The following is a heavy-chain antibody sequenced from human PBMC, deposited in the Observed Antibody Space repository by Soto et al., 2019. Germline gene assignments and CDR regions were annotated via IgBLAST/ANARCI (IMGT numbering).Heavy chain of an antibody. CDR2: IIPIFGTA. J-gene: IGHJ3*02. Sequence: GASVKVSCKASGGTFSSYAISWVRQAPGQGLEWMGGIIPIFGTANYAQKFQGRVTITADESTSTAYMELSSLRSEDTAVYYCARVKGTYYDILTGYYPPSDAFDIWGQGTMVTVSS. CDR1: GGTFSSYA. CDR3: ARVKGTYYDILTGYYPPSDAFDI. D-gene: IGHD3-9*01. V-gene: IGHV1-69*13.